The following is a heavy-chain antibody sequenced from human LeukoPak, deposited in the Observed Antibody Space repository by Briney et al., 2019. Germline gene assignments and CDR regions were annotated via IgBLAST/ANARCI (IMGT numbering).Heavy chain of an antibody. J-gene: IGHJ5*02. Sequence: SETLSLTRTVSGGSISSYYWSWIRQPAGKGLEWIGRIYTSGSTNYNPSLKSRVTMSVDTSKNQFSLKLSSVTAADTAVYYCARAGDSSGYYYWFDPWGQGTLVTVSS. D-gene: IGHD3-22*01. CDR1: GGSISSYY. CDR3: ARAGDSSGYYYWFDP. CDR2: IYTSGST. V-gene: IGHV4-4*07.